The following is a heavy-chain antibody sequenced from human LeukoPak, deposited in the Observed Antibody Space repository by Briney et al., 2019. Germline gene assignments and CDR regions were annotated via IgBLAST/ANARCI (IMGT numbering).Heavy chain of an antibody. J-gene: IGHJ5*02. CDR2: GSYYGFT. V-gene: IGHV4-59*08. CDR1: GGSISSNY. D-gene: IGHD2-15*01. CDR3: ARSRGYCSGGSCYWFDP. Sequence: SETLSLTCSVSGGSISSNYWTWIRQPPGRGLEWIGYGSYYGFTNYNPSLKSRVTMSVDTSKNQFSLKLSSVTAADTAVYYCARSRGYCSGGSCYWFDPWGQGTLVTVSS.